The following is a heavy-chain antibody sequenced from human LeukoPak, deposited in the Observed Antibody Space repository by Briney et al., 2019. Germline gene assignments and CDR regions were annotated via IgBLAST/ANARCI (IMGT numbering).Heavy chain of an antibody. Sequence: GGSLRLSCAASGFTFSSYEMNWVRQAPGKGLEWVSYISSSGRSINYADSVRGRFTISRDNGRNSLYLQMNSLRAEDTAVYYCAELGITMIGGVWGKGTTVTISS. CDR2: ISSSGRSI. J-gene: IGHJ6*04. V-gene: IGHV3-48*03. CDR1: GFTFSSYE. CDR3: AELGITMIGGV. D-gene: IGHD3-10*02.